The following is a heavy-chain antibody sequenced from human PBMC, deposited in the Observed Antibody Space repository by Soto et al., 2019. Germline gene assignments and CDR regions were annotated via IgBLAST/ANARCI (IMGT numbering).Heavy chain of an antibody. J-gene: IGHJ6*02. CDR2: ISYDGSNK. D-gene: IGHD2-21*02. Sequence: GGSLRLSCAASGFTFSSYGMHWVRQAPGKGLEWVAVISYDGSNKYYADSVKGRFTISRDNSKNTLYLQMNSLRAEDTAVYYCAKSLPSIVVVTATHHYYGMVVWGQGTTVTVSS. CDR1: GFTFSSYG. V-gene: IGHV3-30*18. CDR3: AKSLPSIVVVTATHHYYGMVV.